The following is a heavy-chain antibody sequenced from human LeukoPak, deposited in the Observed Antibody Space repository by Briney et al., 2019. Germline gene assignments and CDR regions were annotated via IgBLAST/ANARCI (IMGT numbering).Heavy chain of an antibody. J-gene: IGHJ4*02. CDR3: ARHDQGYCSGGICYPFDY. Sequence: SETLSLTCTVSGGSISGSYWSWIRQPPGKGLEWIGYIYYSGNTNYNPSLKSRVTISVDTSKNQFSLNLTSVTAADTAVYYCARHDQGYCSGGICYPFDYWGQGTLVTVSS. D-gene: IGHD2-15*01. CDR2: IYYSGNT. CDR1: GGSISGSY. V-gene: IGHV4-59*08.